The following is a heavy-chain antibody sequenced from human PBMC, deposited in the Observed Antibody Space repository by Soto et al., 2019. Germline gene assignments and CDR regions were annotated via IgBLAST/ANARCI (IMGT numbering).Heavy chain of an antibody. D-gene: IGHD2-8*01. Sequence: GGSLRLSCAVSGITFTNYAMTWVRQAPGKGLEWVSVISGSGGNTNYADSVKGRFTISRDNSKNTLYLQMNSLRAEDTAVYYCAKAQGYCTNGVCYTYYYYMDVWGKGTTVTVSS. CDR3: AKAQGYCTNGVCYTYYYYMDV. CDR2: ISGSGGNT. V-gene: IGHV3-23*01. CDR1: GITFTNYA. J-gene: IGHJ6*03.